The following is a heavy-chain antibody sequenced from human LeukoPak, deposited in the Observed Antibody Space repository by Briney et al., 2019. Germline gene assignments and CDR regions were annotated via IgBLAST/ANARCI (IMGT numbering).Heavy chain of an antibody. CDR3: ARVTGYMIEDYFDS. Sequence: SETLSLTCTVSGGSISSSSDCWGWIRQPPGKGLEWIGSIYYSGSTYYNPSLKSRVTISVDTSKNQFSLKLSSVTAADTAVYYCARVTGYMIEDYFDSWGQGTLVTVSS. D-gene: IGHD3-22*01. CDR2: IYYSGST. J-gene: IGHJ4*02. V-gene: IGHV4-39*07. CDR1: GGSISSSSDC.